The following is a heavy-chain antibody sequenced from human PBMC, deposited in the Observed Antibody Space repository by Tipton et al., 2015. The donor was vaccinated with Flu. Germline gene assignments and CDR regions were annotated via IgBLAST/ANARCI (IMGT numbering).Heavy chain of an antibody. CDR1: GGSFSGYY. CDR3: ARLGIVATIDYYYYGMDV. J-gene: IGHJ6*02. Sequence: TLSLTCAVYGGSFSGYYWSWTRQPPGKGLEWIGEINHSGSTNYNPSLKSRVTISVDTSKNQFSLKLSSVTAADTAVYYCARLGIVATIDYYYYGMDVWGQGTTVTVSS. D-gene: IGHD5-12*01. CDR2: INHSGST. V-gene: IGHV4-34*01.